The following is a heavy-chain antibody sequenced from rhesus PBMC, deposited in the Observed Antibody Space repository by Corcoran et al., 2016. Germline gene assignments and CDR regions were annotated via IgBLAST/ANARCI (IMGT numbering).Heavy chain of an antibody. CDR1: GYSISSGYG. J-gene: IGHJ4*01. CDR3: ARVGTTPNFDY. CDR2: ISSSGGT. D-gene: IGHD1-14*01. V-gene: IGHV4-122*02. Sequence: QLQLQESGPGLVKPSETLSRTCAVSGYSISSGYGWSWIRQPPGKGLEWIGYISSSGGTSYNPSLKSRVTISRDTSKNQFSLKLSSVTAADTAVYYCARVGTTPNFDYWGQGVLVTVSS.